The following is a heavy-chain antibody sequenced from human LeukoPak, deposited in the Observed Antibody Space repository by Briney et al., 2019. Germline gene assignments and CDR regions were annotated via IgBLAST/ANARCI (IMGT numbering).Heavy chain of an antibody. CDR1: GGSISSYY. CDR3: ASASPYSRDYFDY. V-gene: IGHV4-59*08. D-gene: IGHD2-21*01. Sequence: ESSETLSLTCTVPGGSISSYYWSWIRQPPGKGLEWIGYIYYSGSTNYNPSLKSRVTISVDTSKKQFSLKLSSVTAADTAVYYCASASPYSRDYFDYWGQGTLVTVSS. CDR2: IYYSGST. J-gene: IGHJ4*02.